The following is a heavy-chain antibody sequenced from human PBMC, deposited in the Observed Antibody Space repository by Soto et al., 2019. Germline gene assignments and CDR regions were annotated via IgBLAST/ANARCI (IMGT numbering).Heavy chain of an antibody. D-gene: IGHD6-19*01. CDR1: GFTFSTYD. Sequence: GGSLRLSCAASGFTFSTYDMHWVRQAPGKGLEWVAVISDDGSNKYYADSVKGRFTISRDNFKNTLYLQMNSLRAEDTAVYSCAKDRYTSGWHETYGMDVWGQGTPVTVS. V-gene: IGHV3-30*18. CDR3: AKDRYTSGWHETYGMDV. J-gene: IGHJ6*02. CDR2: ISDDGSNK.